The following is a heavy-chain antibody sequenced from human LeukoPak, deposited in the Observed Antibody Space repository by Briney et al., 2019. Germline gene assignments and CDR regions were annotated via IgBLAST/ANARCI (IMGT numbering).Heavy chain of an antibody. D-gene: IGHD6-19*01. Sequence: ASVKVSCKASGYTFTGYYMHWVRQAPGQGLEWMGRINPNSGGTNYAQKFQGRVTMTRDTSISTAYMGLSRLRSDDTAVYYCARHRAVAGIPYNWFDPWGQGTLVTVSS. CDR2: INPNSGGT. V-gene: IGHV1-2*06. CDR3: ARHRAVAGIPYNWFDP. J-gene: IGHJ5*02. CDR1: GYTFTGYY.